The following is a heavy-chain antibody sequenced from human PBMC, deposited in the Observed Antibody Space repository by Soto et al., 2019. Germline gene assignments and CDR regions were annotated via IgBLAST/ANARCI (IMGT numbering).Heavy chain of an antibody. CDR2: IGGTGNTT. V-gene: IGHV3-23*01. CDR3: ARIRQLLFVS. D-gene: IGHD2-2*01. J-gene: IGHJ4*02. CDR1: GFTFRVYA. Sequence: VHLSESGGALVQPGGSLRLSCAASGFTFRVYAKSWFRQAPGGGLEWVSAIGGTGNTTYYADSVKGRFTIARDNSRDTMYLQITSLRVEDTAVYYCARIRQLLFVSWGQGTLVSVSS.